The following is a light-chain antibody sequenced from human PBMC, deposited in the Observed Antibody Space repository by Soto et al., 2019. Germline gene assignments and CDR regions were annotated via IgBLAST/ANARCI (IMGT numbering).Light chain of an antibody. CDR2: EGS. V-gene: IGLV2-14*01. CDR3: QSYDSSLSGSV. CDR1: SSDVGAYNY. Sequence: QSALTQPASVSGSPGQSITISCTGTSSDVGAYNYVSWYQQHPGKAPKLMIYEGSNRPSGVSNRFSASKSGNTASLTISGLQAEDEADYYCQSYDSSLSGSVFGTGTKLTVL. J-gene: IGLJ1*01.